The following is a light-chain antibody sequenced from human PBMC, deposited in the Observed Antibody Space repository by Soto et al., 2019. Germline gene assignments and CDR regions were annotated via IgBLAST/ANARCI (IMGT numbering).Light chain of an antibody. CDR1: SSDVGGYNY. V-gene: IGLV2-14*01. Sequence: QSVLTQPASVSGSPGQSITISCTGTSSDVGGYNYVSWYQQHPDKAPKLMIYEVSNRPSGVSNRFSGSKSGNTASLTISGLQAEDEADYYCSSYTSSSTLVYVFGTGTKVTVL. CDR2: EVS. J-gene: IGLJ1*01. CDR3: SSYTSSSTLVYV.